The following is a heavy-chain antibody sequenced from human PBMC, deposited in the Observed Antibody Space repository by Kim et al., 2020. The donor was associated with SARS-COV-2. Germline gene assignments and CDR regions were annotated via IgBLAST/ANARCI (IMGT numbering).Heavy chain of an antibody. D-gene: IGHD6-19*01. CDR2: ISWNSGSI. V-gene: IGHV3-9*01. Sequence: GGSLRLSCAASGFTFDDYAMHWVRQAPGKGLEWVSGISWNSGSIGYADSVKGRFTISRDNAKNSLYLQMNSLRAEDTALYYCAKGRSSGWYLFDYWGQGT. J-gene: IGHJ4*02. CDR3: AKGRSSGWYLFDY. CDR1: GFTFDDYA.